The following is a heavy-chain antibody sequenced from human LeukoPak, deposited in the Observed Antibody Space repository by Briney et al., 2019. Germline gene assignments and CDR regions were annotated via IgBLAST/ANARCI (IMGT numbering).Heavy chain of an antibody. CDR3: ARAGHGSHCFDP. CDR1: GDTVSSNSAA. CDR2: TYYMYKWNT. V-gene: IGHV6-1*01. J-gene: IGHJ5*02. Sequence: SRTLSLTSALSGDTVSSNSAAWSCVRHYPTRGLGWPGRTYYMYKWNTQYAVSVESRIIIHPDTSKNQFSLQLSSVTPEDTAVYYCARAGHGSHCFDPWGQGTLVTVSS. D-gene: IGHD6-19*01.